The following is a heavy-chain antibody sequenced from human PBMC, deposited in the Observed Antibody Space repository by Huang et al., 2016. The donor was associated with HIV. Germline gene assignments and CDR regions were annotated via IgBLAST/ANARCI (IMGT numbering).Heavy chain of an antibody. CDR2: ISYDGSFK. CDR3: AKEFDILTGYYPSGSDY. V-gene: IGHV3-30*18. J-gene: IGHJ4*02. D-gene: IGHD3-9*01. Sequence: VQLVESGGGVVQPGRSLRLSCVASKFTFSDFAMHWVRQAPGKGLEWVAVISYDGSFKSYADSVKGRFTISRDNSKKILYRQMNSLRPEDTAVYYCAKEFDILTGYYPSGSDYWGQGTLVTVSS. CDR1: KFTFSDFA.